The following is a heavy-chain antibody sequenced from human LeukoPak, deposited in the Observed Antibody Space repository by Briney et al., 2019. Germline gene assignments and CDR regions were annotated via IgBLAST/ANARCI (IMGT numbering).Heavy chain of an antibody. J-gene: IGHJ5*02. Sequence: PSETLSLTCAVYGGSFSGYYWSWIRQPPGKGLGWIGDVNRSGSTNYNPSLKSRVTISVDTSKNQFSLKLSSVTAADTAVYHCARVLSIVVVPGATSWFDPWGQGTLVTVSS. CDR3: ARVLSIVVVPGATSWFDP. CDR2: VNRSGST. CDR1: GGSFSGYY. V-gene: IGHV4-34*01. D-gene: IGHD2-2*01.